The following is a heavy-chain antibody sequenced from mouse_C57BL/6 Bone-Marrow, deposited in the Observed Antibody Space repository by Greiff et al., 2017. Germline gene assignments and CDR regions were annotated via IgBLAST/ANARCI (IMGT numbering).Heavy chain of an antibody. J-gene: IGHJ4*01. Sequence: EVKLVESGGDLVKPGGSLKLSCAASGFTFSSYGMSWVRQTPDKRLEWVATISSGGSYTYYPDSVKGRFTIARDNAKNTLYLQMGSLKSEDTAMYYCARQALRSGDYWGQGTSVTVSS. V-gene: IGHV5-6*01. CDR2: ISSGGSYT. CDR1: GFTFSSYG. CDR3: ARQALRSGDY.